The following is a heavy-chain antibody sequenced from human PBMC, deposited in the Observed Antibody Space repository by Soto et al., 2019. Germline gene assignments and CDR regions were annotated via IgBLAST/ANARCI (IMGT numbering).Heavy chain of an antibody. J-gene: IGHJ5*02. V-gene: IGHV4-39*01. CDR2: IYYIGST. CDR3: AGRNSLASVSLNFRELSNYKWIDP. Sequence: SETLSLTCTVSGDSITNSNYYWGWFRQPPEKRLEWIASIYYIGSTYYNPSLKSRVTISVDTSNNQFSLNLNSVTASDTAVYYCAGRNSLASVSLNFRELSNYKWIDPWGPGTLVTVSS. CDR1: GDSITNSNYY. D-gene: IGHD3-16*02.